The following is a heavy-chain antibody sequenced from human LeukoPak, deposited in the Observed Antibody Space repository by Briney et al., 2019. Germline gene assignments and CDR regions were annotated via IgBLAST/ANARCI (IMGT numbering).Heavy chain of an antibody. CDR1: GFTFSSYA. Sequence: GGSLRLSCAASGFTFSSYAMHWVRQAPGKGLEWVAFIRYDGTNKYYADSVKGRFTISRDNSKNTLYLQMNSLRAEDTAVYYCAATGYSSSSWYRGDYWGQGTLVTVSS. J-gene: IGHJ4*02. CDR2: IRYDGTNK. V-gene: IGHV3-30*02. CDR3: AATGYSSSSWYRGDY. D-gene: IGHD6-13*01.